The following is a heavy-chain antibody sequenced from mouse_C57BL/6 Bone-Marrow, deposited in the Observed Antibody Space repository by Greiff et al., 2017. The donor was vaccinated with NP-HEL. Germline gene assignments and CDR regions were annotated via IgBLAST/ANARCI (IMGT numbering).Heavy chain of an antibody. D-gene: IGHD2-4*01. V-gene: IGHV1-82*01. Sequence: QVQLQQSGPELVKPGASVKISCKASGYAFSSSWMNWVKQRPGKGLEWIGRIYPGDGDTNYNGKFKGKATLTADKSSSTAYMQLSSLTSEDSAVYFCARKFGYDYDYAMDYWGQGTSVTVSS. J-gene: IGHJ4*01. CDR1: GYAFSSSW. CDR2: IYPGDGDT. CDR3: ARKFGYDYDYAMDY.